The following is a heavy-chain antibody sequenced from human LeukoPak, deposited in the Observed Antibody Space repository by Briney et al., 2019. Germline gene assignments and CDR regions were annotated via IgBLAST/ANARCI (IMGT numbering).Heavy chain of an antibody. J-gene: IGHJ2*01. CDR2: ISSSASTR. V-gene: IGHV3-48*03. Sequence: GGSLRLSCAASRLTFSNYEMNWVRQAPGKGLEWLSYISSSASTRYYADFVKGRFTISRDNAKNSLYLQMNSLRAEDTGVYYCASGDSVSWYFDLWGRGTLVTVSS. D-gene: IGHD4-17*01. CDR3: ASGDSVSWYFDL. CDR1: RLTFSNYE.